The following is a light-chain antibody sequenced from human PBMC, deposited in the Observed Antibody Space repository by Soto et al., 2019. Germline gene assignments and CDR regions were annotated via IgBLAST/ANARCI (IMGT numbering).Light chain of an antibody. CDR2: GNS. Sequence: QSVLTQPPSVSGAPGQRVTISCTGSRFNIGTGYDVHWYQHLPGTAPKLLIYGNSNRPSGVPDRFSGSKSGTSASLAITGLQAEDEADYYCQYYDSRLSGSVFGTGTKLTVL. CDR1: RFNIGTGYD. CDR3: QYYDSRLSGSV. J-gene: IGLJ1*01. V-gene: IGLV1-40*01.